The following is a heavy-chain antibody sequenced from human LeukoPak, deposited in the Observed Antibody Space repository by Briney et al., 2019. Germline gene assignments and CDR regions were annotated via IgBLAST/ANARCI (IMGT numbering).Heavy chain of an antibody. Sequence: SETLSLTCTVSGGSISSYYWSWIRQPPGKGLEWIGYIYYSGSTNYNPSLKSRVTISVDTSKNQFSLKLSSVTAADTAVYYCARHRPYYYDSSGYPRYAGGGHFDYWGQGTLVTVSS. J-gene: IGHJ4*02. CDR2: IYYSGST. V-gene: IGHV4-59*08. CDR3: ARHRPYYYDSSGYPRYAGGGHFDY. CDR1: GGSISSYY. D-gene: IGHD3-22*01.